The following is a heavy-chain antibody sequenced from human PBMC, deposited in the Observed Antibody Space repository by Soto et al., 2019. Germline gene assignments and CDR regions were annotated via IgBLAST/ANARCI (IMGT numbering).Heavy chain of an antibody. V-gene: IGHV4-4*02. CDR1: GGSISSSNW. CDR2: IYHSGST. D-gene: IGHD4-17*01. J-gene: IGHJ4*02. Sequence: QVQLQESGPGLVKPSGTLSLTCAVSGGSISSSNWWSWVRQPPGKGLEWIGEIYHSGSTNYNPSLKSRVTLSVDKAKNQFPLKLSPVTAADTAVYYCARGIDDYPYPSYFDYWGQGTLVTVSS. CDR3: ARGIDDYPYPSYFDY.